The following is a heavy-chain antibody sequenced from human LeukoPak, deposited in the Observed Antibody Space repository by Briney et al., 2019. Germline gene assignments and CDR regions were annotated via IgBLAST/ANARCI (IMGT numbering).Heavy chain of an antibody. CDR2: IYTSGST. CDR3: ARGGYSGYDLAAFDI. V-gene: IGHV4-4*07. Sequence: SETLSLTCTVSGGSISSYYWSWIRQPAGKGLEWIGRIYTSGSTNYNPSLKSRVTMSVDTSKNQFSLKLSSVTAADTAVYYCARGGYSGYDLAAFDIWGQGTMVTVSS. D-gene: IGHD5-12*01. CDR1: GGSISSYY. J-gene: IGHJ3*02.